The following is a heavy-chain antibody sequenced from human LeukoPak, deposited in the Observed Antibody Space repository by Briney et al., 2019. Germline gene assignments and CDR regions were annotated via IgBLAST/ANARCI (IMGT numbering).Heavy chain of an antibody. CDR2: INHSGST. D-gene: IGHD4-11*01. V-gene: IGHV4-34*01. Sequence: SETLSLTCAVYGASFSDYYWSWIRQTPGKGLEWIGEINHSGSTNYNPSLKSRVTISVDTSKNQFSLKLNSVTAADTAVYYCARGDGGATVSNYYYYYMDVWGKGTTVTVSS. J-gene: IGHJ6*03. CDR3: ARGDGGATVSNYYYYYMDV. CDR1: GASFSDYY.